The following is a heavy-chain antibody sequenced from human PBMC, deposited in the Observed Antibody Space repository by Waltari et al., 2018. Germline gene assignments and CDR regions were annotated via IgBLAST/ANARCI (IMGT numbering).Heavy chain of an antibody. V-gene: IGHV1-2*02. D-gene: IGHD1-1*01. CDR2: INSNSGVT. Sequence: QVQLVQSGAEVQKPGASVQVSCQASGYPFTGPYIHWVRQAPGQGREWMGWINSNSGVTNHAQKFHGRVTMSRDTSINTAYMEMRSLQSDDTAVYYCARDPGNPNWFDPWGQGTLVTVSS. J-gene: IGHJ5*02. CDR1: GYPFTGPY. CDR3: ARDPGNPNWFDP.